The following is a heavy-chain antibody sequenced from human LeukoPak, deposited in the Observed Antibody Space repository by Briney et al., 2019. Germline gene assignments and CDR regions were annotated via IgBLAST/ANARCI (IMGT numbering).Heavy chain of an antibody. J-gene: IGHJ6*02. CDR1: GFTFSSYS. CDR3: ARDYPTMVRGVNYYGMDV. D-gene: IGHD3-10*01. Sequence: GGSLRLSCAASGFTFSSYSMNWVRQAPGKGLEWVSSISSSSSYIYYADSVKGRFTISRDNAKNSLYLQMNSLRAEDTAVYYCARDYPTMVRGVNYYGMDVWGQGTTVTVSS. V-gene: IGHV3-21*01. CDR2: ISSSSSYI.